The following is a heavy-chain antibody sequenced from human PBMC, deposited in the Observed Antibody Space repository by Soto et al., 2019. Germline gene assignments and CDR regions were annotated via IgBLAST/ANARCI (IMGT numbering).Heavy chain of an antibody. CDR1: GFTFSSYG. CDR3: ARDPRGVVVPAAIDPHERDEGLPINYYYYYMDV. V-gene: IGHV3-33*01. J-gene: IGHJ6*03. Sequence: GGSLRLSCAASGFTFSSYGMHWVRQAPGKGLEWVAVIWYDGSNKYYADSVKGRFTISRDNSKNTLYLQMNSLRAEDTAVYYCARDPRGVVVPAAIDPHERDEGLPINYYYYYMDVWGKGTTVTVSS. D-gene: IGHD2-2*01. CDR2: IWYDGSNK.